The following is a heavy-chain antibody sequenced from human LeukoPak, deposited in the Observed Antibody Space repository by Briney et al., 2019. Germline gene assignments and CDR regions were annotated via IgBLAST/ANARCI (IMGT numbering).Heavy chain of an antibody. CDR2: IYYSGST. CDR1: GGSISSSSYY. V-gene: IGHV4-39*02. Sequence: SETLSLTCTVSGGSISSSSYYWGWIRQPPGKGLEWIGSIYYSGSTYYNPSLKSRVTISVDTSKNQFSLKLSSVTAADTAVYYCAKDKEIVVVTAIHLYYYGMDVWGQGTTVTVSS. CDR3: AKDKEIVVVTAIHLYYYGMDV. D-gene: IGHD2-21*02. J-gene: IGHJ6*02.